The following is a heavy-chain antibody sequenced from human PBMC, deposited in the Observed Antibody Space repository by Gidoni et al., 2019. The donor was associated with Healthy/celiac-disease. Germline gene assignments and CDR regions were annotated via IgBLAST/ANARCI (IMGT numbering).Heavy chain of an antibody. Sequence: QVQLQESGPGLVTPSQTLSLTCTVSGGSISSGGSYWRWLRQHPGKGLEWFGYIYSNGSTYYNPSLKSRVTISVETSKTQFSLKLSSVTAADTAVYYCARVGTGDTAMDSLDYWGQGTLVTVSS. CDR1: GGSISSGGSY. J-gene: IGHJ4*02. V-gene: IGHV4-31*03. CDR3: ARVGTGDTAMDSLDY. D-gene: IGHD5-18*01. CDR2: IYSNGST.